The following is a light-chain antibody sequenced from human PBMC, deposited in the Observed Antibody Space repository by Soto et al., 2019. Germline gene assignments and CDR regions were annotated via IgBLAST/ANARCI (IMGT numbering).Light chain of an antibody. Sequence: EIVLTQSPATLSLSPGERATLSCRASQSVSSYLAWYQQKPGQAPRLLIYDASNRATGIPARFSGSGSGTDFTLTISSLEPEDFAVYYCHQRYSWPLTFGGGTKVDIK. CDR2: DAS. CDR3: HQRYSWPLT. J-gene: IGKJ4*01. CDR1: QSVSSY. V-gene: IGKV3-11*01.